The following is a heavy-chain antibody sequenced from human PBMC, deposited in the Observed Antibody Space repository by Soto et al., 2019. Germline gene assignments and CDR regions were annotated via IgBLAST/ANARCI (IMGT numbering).Heavy chain of an antibody. Sequence: HPGGSLRLSCAASGFTFSSFAMNWARQAPGKGLEWVSSISDSGGSTYYAASVKGRFTISRDNSKKTLYLQMNSLRAEDTAVYYCAKASLTFFYGVAVWGQGTTVSLSS. CDR3: AKASLTFFYGVAV. V-gene: IGHV3-23*01. CDR2: ISDSGGST. CDR1: GFTFSSFA. J-gene: IGHJ6*02. D-gene: IGHD2-2*01.